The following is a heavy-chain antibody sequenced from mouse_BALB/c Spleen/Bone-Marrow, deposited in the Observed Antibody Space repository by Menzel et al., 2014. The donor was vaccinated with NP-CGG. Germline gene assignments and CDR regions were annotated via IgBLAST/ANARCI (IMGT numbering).Heavy chain of an antibody. CDR1: GFSLTDYG. CDR2: IWGGGST. CDR3: AKHRLTYYAMDY. D-gene: IGHD1-3*01. Sequence: VQLQQSGPGLVSPSQSLSITCTVSGFSLTDYGVSWIRRPPGKGLEWLGVIWGGGSTYYNSALKSRLSISKDNSKSQVFLKMNSLQTDDTAMYYCAKHRLTYYAMDYWGQGTSVTVSS. J-gene: IGHJ4*01. V-gene: IGHV2-6-5*01.